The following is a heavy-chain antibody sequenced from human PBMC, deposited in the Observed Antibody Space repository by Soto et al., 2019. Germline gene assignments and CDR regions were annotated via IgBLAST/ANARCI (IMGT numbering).Heavy chain of an antibody. CDR1: GGSISSGGYY. V-gene: IGHV4-31*03. CDR3: ARIPRQGIHDYGDYCDY. J-gene: IGHJ4*02. D-gene: IGHD4-17*01. CDR2: IYYSGST. Sequence: PSETLSLTCTVSGGSISSGGYYWSWIRQHPGKGLEWIGYIYYSGSTYYNPSLKSRVTISVDTSKNQFSLKLSSVTAADTAVYYCARIPRQGIHDYGDYCDYWGQGTLVTVSS.